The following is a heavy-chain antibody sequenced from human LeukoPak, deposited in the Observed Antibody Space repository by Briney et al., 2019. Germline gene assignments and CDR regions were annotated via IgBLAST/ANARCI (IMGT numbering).Heavy chain of an antibody. J-gene: IGHJ3*02. D-gene: IGHD3-10*01. Sequence: ASVKVSCKASGYTFTGYYMHWVRQAPGQGLEWMGWINPDSGGTRYAQRFQGRVTMTRDTSISTAYMELSSLRSNDTAIFYCVAGDAFEIWGQGTMVTVSS. CDR2: INPDSGGT. CDR3: VAGDAFEI. CDR1: GYTFTGYY. V-gene: IGHV1-2*02.